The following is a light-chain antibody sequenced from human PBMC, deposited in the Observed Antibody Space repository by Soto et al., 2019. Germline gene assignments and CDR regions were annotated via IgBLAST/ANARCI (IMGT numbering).Light chain of an antibody. CDR2: GAS. CDR3: QQYGDWPPLT. CDR1: QSVSSN. J-gene: IGKJ4*01. V-gene: IGKV3-15*01. Sequence: EIVMTQSPATLSVSPGERATLSCRASQSVSSNLAWYQQKPGQAPRLLIYGASTRATGIPARFSGSGSGTEFTLTISNLQSEDFAVYYCQQYGDWPPLTFGGGTKVEIK.